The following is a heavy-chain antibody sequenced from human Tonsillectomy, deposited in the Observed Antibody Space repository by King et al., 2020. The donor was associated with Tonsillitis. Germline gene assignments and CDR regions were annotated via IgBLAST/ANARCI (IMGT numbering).Heavy chain of an antibody. D-gene: IGHD2-15*01. CDR1: GGSFSDYY. V-gene: IGHV4-34*01. CDR2: INHSGST. Sequence: VQLQQWGAGLLKPSETLSLTCAVYGGSFSDYYWTWIRQPPGKGLEWIGEINHSGSTNYNPSLKSRVTISVDTSKNQFSLKLSCVTAADTAVYYCATKQRIFHIPKYWYFDIWGRGTLVTVSS. CDR3: ATKQRIFHIPKYWYFDI. J-gene: IGHJ2*01.